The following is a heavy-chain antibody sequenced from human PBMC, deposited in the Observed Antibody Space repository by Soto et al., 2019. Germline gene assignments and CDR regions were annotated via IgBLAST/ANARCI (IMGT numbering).Heavy chain of an antibody. Sequence: QVQLVQSGAEVREPGASVKVSCKASGYTFTNYGVSWVRQAPGQDLEWMGWIGGYKGNTNYAQKLQGRVTLTTDPSTSTAYMELRSLRSDDTAVYYCAPHTLGTGMPSDYWGQGTLVTVSS. J-gene: IGHJ4*02. CDR3: APHTLGTGMPSDY. D-gene: IGHD5-18*01. CDR1: GYTFTNYG. V-gene: IGHV1-18*01. CDR2: IGGYKGNT.